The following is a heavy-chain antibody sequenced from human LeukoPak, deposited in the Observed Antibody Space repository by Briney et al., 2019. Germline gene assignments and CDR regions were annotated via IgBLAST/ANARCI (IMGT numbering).Heavy chain of an antibody. Sequence: SETLSLTCTVSGGSISSYYWSWIRQPPGKELEWIGYIYYSGSTNYNPSLKSRVTKSVDTSKNQFSPRLSSVTAADTAMYYCARINVYGSGSPHWGGDYWGQGTLVTVSS. V-gene: IGHV4-59*01. D-gene: IGHD3-10*01. J-gene: IGHJ4*02. CDR2: IYYSGST. CDR1: GGSISSYY. CDR3: ARINVYGSGSPHWGGDY.